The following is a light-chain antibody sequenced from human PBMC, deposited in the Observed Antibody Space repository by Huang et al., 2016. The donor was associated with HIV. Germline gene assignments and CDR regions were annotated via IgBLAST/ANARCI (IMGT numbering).Light chain of an antibody. CDR3: QQYANSPFT. V-gene: IGKV3-20*01. Sequence: VLTQSPGTLSLSPGERATLSCRASQTVSSSYLAWSQQKPGQAPRLLIDGASSRASGIPDRCSGSGSGTDFALTISRLEPEDFAVYYCQQYANSPFTFGQGTKLEIK. J-gene: IGKJ2*01. CDR2: GAS. CDR1: QTVSSSY.